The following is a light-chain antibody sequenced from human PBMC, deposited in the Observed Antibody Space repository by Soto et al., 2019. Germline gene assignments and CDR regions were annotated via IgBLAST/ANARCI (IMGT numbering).Light chain of an antibody. CDR1: QSVSNNY. Sequence: EIVLTQSPGTLSLSLGERAILSCRASQSVSNNYLAWYQQKPGQAPRLLIYVASSRATGAPDRFSGSGSETDFTLTISRLEPEDSAVSYCQQYGYSPRTFGQGTKVEIK. J-gene: IGKJ1*01. CDR2: VAS. V-gene: IGKV3-20*01. CDR3: QQYGYSPRT.